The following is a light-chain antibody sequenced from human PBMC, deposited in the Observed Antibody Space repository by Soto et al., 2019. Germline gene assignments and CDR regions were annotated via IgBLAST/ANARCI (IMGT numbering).Light chain of an antibody. CDR3: QQYNRYPYT. V-gene: IGKV1-5*03. CDR1: QNVNSW. Sequence: DIQMTQSPSTLSASVGDRVTITCRASQNVNSWLAWYQQKPGKAPKLLIYKASSLESGVPSRFSGSGSGTEFTLTISSLQPDDFASYYCQQYNRYPYTFGQGTKLEIK. CDR2: KAS. J-gene: IGKJ2*01.